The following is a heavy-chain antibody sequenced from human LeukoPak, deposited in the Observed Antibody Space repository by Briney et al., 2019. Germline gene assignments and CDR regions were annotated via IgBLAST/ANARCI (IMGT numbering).Heavy chain of an antibody. Sequence: GGSLRLSCAASGFTFSSYAMSWVRQAPGKGLEWVSAISGSGGSTYYADSLKGRFTISRDNSKNTLYLQMNSLRSEDTAVYFCARDGSVLRFLEWLFFLDYWGQGTLVTVSS. V-gene: IGHV3-23*01. CDR1: GFTFSSYA. CDR2: ISGSGGST. J-gene: IGHJ4*02. CDR3: ARDGSVLRFLEWLFFLDY. D-gene: IGHD3-3*01.